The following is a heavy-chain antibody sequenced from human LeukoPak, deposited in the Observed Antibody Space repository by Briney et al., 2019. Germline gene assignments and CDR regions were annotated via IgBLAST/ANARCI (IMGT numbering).Heavy chain of an antibody. CDR3: ARFRTIFGVVGFDY. CDR1: GGSFSGYY. CDR2: INHSGST. V-gene: IGHV4-34*01. D-gene: IGHD3-3*01. Sequence: SETLSLTCAVYGGSFSGYYWSWIRQPPGKGLEWIGEINHSGSTNYNPSLKSRVTISVDTSKNQFSLKLSSVTAADTAVYYCARFRTIFGVVGFDYWGQGTLVTVSS. J-gene: IGHJ4*02.